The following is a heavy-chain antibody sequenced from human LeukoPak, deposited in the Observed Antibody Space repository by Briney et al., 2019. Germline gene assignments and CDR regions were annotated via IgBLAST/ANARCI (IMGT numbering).Heavy chain of an antibody. CDR1: GGSISSSNW. CDR2: IYYSGTT. Sequence: SETLSLTCAVSGGSISSSNWWSWVRQPPGKGLEWIGEIYYSGTTNYNPSLKSRVTISVDKSKNQFSLNLSSVTAADTAVYYCARSACSGGSCYSQRGAFDIWGQGTMVIVSS. D-gene: IGHD2-15*01. CDR3: ARSACSGGSCYSQRGAFDI. V-gene: IGHV4-4*02. J-gene: IGHJ3*02.